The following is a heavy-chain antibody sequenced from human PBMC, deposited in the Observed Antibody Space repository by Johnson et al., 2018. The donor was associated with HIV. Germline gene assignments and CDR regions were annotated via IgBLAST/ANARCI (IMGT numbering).Heavy chain of an antibody. CDR2: IYSGGST. D-gene: IGHD2-15*01. J-gene: IGHJ3*02. CDR1: GFTVRSNY. Sequence: VQMVESGGGVVQPGTSLILSCVASGFTVRSNYMSWVRQAPGKGLEWVSVIYSGGSTYYADSVKGRFTISRDNSQNTMSLQMNSLRAEDTAVYYCARQGGRVFYAFDICGPGTMVTVSS. CDR3: ARQGGRVFYAFDI. V-gene: IGHV3-66*04.